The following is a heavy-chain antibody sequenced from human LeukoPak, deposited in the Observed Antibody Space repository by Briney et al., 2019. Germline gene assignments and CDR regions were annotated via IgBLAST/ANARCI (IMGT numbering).Heavy chain of an antibody. D-gene: IGHD6-6*01. CDR2: ISDGGVST. CDR1: GFTFISYA. CDR3: AKDLSSSS. V-gene: IGHV3-23*01. Sequence: PGGSLRLSCAASGFTFISYAMSWVRQAPGKGLEWVSGISDGGVSTYYADSVKGRFTLSRDNSKNTLYLQMNSLRAEDTAVYYCAKDLSSSSWGQGTLVTVSS. J-gene: IGHJ4*02.